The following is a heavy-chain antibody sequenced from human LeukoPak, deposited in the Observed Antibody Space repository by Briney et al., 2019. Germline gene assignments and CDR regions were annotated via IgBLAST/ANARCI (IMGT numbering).Heavy chain of an antibody. V-gene: IGHV3-30*04. CDR1: GLTFNYYA. Sequence: GGSLRLSCAASGLTFNYYAMHWVRQAPGKGLEWVAVISYDGNEKYYADSVQGRFSISRDNSNNTLDLEMTSLRSEDTALYYCASSRIEVAGTGDYWGQGTLVIVSS. J-gene: IGHJ4*02. CDR3: ASSRIEVAGTGDY. CDR2: ISYDGNEK. D-gene: IGHD6-19*01.